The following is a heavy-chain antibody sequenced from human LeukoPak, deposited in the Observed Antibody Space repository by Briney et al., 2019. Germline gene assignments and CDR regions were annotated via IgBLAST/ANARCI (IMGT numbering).Heavy chain of an antibody. Sequence: PSETLSLTCTVSGGSISSGDYYWSWIRPPPGKGLVGIGYIYYSGSTYYNPSLKSRVTISVDTSKNQFSLKLSSVTAADTAVYYCARVRIAAARIDYWGQGTLVTVSS. CDR3: ARVRIAAARIDY. V-gene: IGHV4-30-4*08. D-gene: IGHD6-13*01. J-gene: IGHJ4*02. CDR2: IYYSGST. CDR1: GGSISSGDYY.